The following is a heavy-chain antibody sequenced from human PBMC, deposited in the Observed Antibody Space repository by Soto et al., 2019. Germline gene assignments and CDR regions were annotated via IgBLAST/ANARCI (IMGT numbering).Heavy chain of an antibody. CDR1: GYTFTNYD. CDR2: MNPNSGDT. V-gene: IGHV1-8*01. Sequence: QVQLVQSGAEVKKPGASVKVSCKASGYTFTNYDINWVRQVTGQGLEWMGWMNPNSGDTGYAQKFQGRVTMTRNTSISAGYMELSSLRSEDTAVYFCAKGERGYSYGRHWFDPWGQGTLVTVSP. CDR3: AKGERGYSYGRHWFDP. D-gene: IGHD5-18*01. J-gene: IGHJ5*02.